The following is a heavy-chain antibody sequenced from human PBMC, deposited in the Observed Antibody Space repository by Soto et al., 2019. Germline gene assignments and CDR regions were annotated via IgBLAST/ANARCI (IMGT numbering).Heavy chain of an antibody. CDR1: GDSVSRNSPA. CDR3: AREQWLIQEYSWFDP. Sequence: QTLSLTCAISGDSVSRNSPAWNWIRQSPSRGLEWLGRTYYRSKWYNDYAVSVKSRITINPDTSKNQFSLQLNSVTPEDTAVYYCAREQWLIQEYSWFDPWGQGTLVTVSS. CDR2: TYYRSKWYN. D-gene: IGHD6-19*01. V-gene: IGHV6-1*01. J-gene: IGHJ5*02.